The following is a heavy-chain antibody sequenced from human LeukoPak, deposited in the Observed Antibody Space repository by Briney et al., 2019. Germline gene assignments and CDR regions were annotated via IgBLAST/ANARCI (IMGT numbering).Heavy chain of an antibody. CDR2: ISSSGTTI. Sequence: PGGSLRLSCAASGFTFSSYEMNWVRQAPGKGLQWVSDISSSGTTIYYADSVKGRFTISRDNAKNSLYLQMNSLRAEDTAVYYCARKYCSTTSCLFDNWGQGTLVTVPS. CDR1: GFTFSSYE. CDR3: ARKYCSTTSCLFDN. V-gene: IGHV3-48*03. D-gene: IGHD2-2*01. J-gene: IGHJ4*02.